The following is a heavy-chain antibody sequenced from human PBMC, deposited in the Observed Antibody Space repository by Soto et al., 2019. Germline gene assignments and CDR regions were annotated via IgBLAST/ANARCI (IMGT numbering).Heavy chain of an antibody. D-gene: IGHD3-10*01. CDR1: GYSFTNYW. J-gene: IGHJ6*02. CDR2: IHPGDSVT. CDR3: AGGGVRGVITRTRDYYGMDV. Sequence: GESLKISCKGSGYSFTNYWIGWVRQMPGKGLEWMAIIHPGDSVTRYGPSFQGQVTISADKSISTAYLQWSSLKASDTAMYYCAGGGVRGVITRTRDYYGMDVWGQGTTVTVSS. V-gene: IGHV5-51*01.